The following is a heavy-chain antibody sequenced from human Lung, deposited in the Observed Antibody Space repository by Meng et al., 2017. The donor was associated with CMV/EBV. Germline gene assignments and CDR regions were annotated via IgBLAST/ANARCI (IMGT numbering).Heavy chain of an antibody. J-gene: IGHJ4*02. Sequence: QVAVVKDGCVMKHPGVSVNVSLNASGYSFTSYAMNWVRPAHEQGHELVGWINTNTGNPTYAQGFTGRFVFSLATSVSTEYLQISSLKAEDTAVYYCARGVVGATSGDYWGQGTLVTVSS. CDR2: INTNTGNP. V-gene: IGHV7-4-1*02. D-gene: IGHD1-26*01. CDR3: ARGVVGATSGDY. CDR1: GYSFTSYA.